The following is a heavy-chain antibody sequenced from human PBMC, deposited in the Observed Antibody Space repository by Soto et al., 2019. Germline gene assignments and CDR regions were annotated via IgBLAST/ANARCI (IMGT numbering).Heavy chain of an antibody. Sequence: QVQLVQSGAEVKKPGSSVKVSCKASGGTFSSYAISWVRQAPGQGLEWMGGIIPIFGTANYAQKFQGRVTITADESTSSAYMELSSLRSEDTAVYYCASPLPGGNGDYDAFDIWGQGTMVTVSS. CDR3: ASPLPGGNGDYDAFDI. CDR2: IIPIFGTA. V-gene: IGHV1-69*01. CDR1: GGTFSSYA. J-gene: IGHJ3*02. D-gene: IGHD4-17*01.